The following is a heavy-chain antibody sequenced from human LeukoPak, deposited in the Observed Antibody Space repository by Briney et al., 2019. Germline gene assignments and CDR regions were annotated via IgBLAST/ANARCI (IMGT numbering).Heavy chain of an antibody. CDR2: ISGRGSHT. CDR1: GFTFSDYY. J-gene: IGHJ4*02. CDR3: ARQFRDSSGYYSYYFDY. V-gene: IGHV3-11*03. D-gene: IGHD3-22*01. Sequence: GRSLRLSCAASGFTFSDYYMSWIRQAPAKGLEWISYISGRGSHTNYADSVKGRFTISRDNAKTSLYLQMNSLRAEDTAVYYCARQFRDSSGYYSYYFDYWGQGTLVTVSS.